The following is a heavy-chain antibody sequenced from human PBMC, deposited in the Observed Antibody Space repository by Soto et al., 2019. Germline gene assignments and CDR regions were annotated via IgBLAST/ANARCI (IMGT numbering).Heavy chain of an antibody. D-gene: IGHD5-18*01. CDR3: AHRPRGYSYHFDY. CDR1: GFSLTTRGVG. V-gene: IGHV2-5*02. CDR2: IYWDDDE. Sequence: QITLKESGPTLVKPTQTLTLTCTFSGFSLTTRGVGVGWIRQPPGKALEWLALIYWDDDEGYSPSLKSRLTITQYTSKSQVVLTMTNMVPVVTATYYCAHRPRGYSYHFDYWRHGTLVTVSS. J-gene: IGHJ4*01.